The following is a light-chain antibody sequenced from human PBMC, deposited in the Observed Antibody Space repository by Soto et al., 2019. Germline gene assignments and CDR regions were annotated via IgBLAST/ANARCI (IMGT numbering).Light chain of an antibody. CDR1: QSVNTN. CDR3: QQYNNWPPWT. J-gene: IGKJ1*01. CDR2: GAS. V-gene: IGKV3-15*01. Sequence: EIVMTQSPATLSVSPGERATLSCRASQSVNTNFAWYQQRPGQGPRLLIYGASTRAAGIPARFGGSGSGTEFTLTISSLQSEDFAVYYCQQYNNWPPWTFGQGTKVEIK.